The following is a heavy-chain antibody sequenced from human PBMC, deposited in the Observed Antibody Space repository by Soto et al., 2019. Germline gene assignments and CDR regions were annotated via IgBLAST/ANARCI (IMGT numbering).Heavy chain of an antibody. J-gene: IGHJ5*02. D-gene: IGHD3-9*01. CDR2: IYYSGST. V-gene: IGHV4-39*01. CDR1: GGYISSSSYY. CDR3: ARQNRNFDWLLLGSFDP. Sequence: QLQLQESGPGLVKPSDTLSLTCTVSGGYISSSSYYWGWIRQPPGKGLEWIGSIYYSGSTYYNPSLKSRVTISVDTSKNQFSLKLSSVTAADTAVYYCARQNRNFDWLLLGSFDPWGQGTLVTASS.